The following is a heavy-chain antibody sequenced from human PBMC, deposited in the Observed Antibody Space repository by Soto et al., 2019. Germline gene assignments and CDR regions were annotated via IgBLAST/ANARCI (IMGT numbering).Heavy chain of an antibody. CDR2: IYYSGIT. V-gene: IGHV4-59*01. Sequence: SETLSLTCTVSGGSTSSYYWSWIRQPPGKGLEWIGYIYYSGITDYNPSLKSRVTISVDTSKSQFSLKLSSVTAADTAVYYCARGGGVYYFDYWGQGTLVTVSS. J-gene: IGHJ4*02. CDR3: ARGGGVYYFDY. D-gene: IGHD2-8*02. CDR1: GGSTSSYY.